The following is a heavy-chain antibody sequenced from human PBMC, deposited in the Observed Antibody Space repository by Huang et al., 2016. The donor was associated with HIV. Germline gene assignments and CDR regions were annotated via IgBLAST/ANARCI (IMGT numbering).Heavy chain of an antibody. CDR1: GFSLSTTGVR. CDR3: ANVMYDYSDCGPNPHAKGQDTKDYSFDY. V-gene: IGHV2-5*02. CDR2: LYWDDDK. D-gene: IGHD4-17*01. Sequence: QITLKESGPTLVKPTQTLTLTCTFSGFSLSTTGVRVGWIRQPPGKALEWLALLYWDDDKRYSPSLKSRLTSTKDTSKKLVVLEMTNMDPVDTATYYWANVMYDYSDCGPNPHAKGQDTKDYSFDYWGQGTLVTVSS. J-gene: IGHJ4*02.